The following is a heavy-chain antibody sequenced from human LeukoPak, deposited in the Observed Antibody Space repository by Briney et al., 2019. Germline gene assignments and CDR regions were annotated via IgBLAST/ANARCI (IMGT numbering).Heavy chain of an antibody. D-gene: IGHD2-15*01. CDR1: GFTFDDYA. Sequence: GGSLRLSCAASGFTFDDYAMHWVRQAPGKGLEWVSGISWNSGSIGYADSVKGRFTISRDNAKNSLYLQMNSLRAEDTALYYCXXXXXAAVVYGMDVWGQGTTVTVSS. CDR2: ISWNSGSI. V-gene: IGHV3-9*01. J-gene: IGHJ6*02. CDR3: XXXXXAAVVYGMDV.